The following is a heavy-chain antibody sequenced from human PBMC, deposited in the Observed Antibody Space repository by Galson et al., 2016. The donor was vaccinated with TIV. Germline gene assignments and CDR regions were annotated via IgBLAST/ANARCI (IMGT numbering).Heavy chain of an antibody. D-gene: IGHD6-19*01. CDR2: IFHSGTT. J-gene: IGHJ3*01. V-gene: IGHV4-39*01. CDR1: GASIATSSNY. CDR3: ARRHRWLGGSFDA. Sequence: LSLTCSVSGASIATSSNYWVWIRQPPGKGPEWIGTIFHSGTTYYNPSLKSRLTMSVDTSKGQFSLKLRSVTAAATAVYYCARRHRWLGGSFDAWGQGIMVAVSS.